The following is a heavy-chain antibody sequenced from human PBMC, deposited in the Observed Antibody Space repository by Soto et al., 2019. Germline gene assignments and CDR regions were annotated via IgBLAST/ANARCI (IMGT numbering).Heavy chain of an antibody. J-gene: IGHJ6*02. CDR1: GFTFSSYG. Sequence: GSLRLSCAASGFTFSSYGMHWVRQAPGKGLEWVAVIWYDGSNKYYADSVKGRFTISRDNSKNTLYLQMNSLRAEDTAVYYCAREIRNYDFWSGYYTPWGDYYYGMDVWGQGTTVTVSS. CDR3: AREIRNYDFWSGYYTPWGDYYYGMDV. V-gene: IGHV3-33*01. D-gene: IGHD3-3*01. CDR2: IWYDGSNK.